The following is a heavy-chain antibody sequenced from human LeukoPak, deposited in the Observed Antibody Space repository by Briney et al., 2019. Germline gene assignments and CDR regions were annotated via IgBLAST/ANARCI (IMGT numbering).Heavy chain of an antibody. V-gene: IGHV3-30*02. CDR3: AKDRNYYDSSGLSDY. Sequence: GGSLRLSCAASGFTFSSYGMHWVRQAPGKGLEWVAFIRYDGSNKYYADSVKGRFTISRDNAKNTLYLQMSSLRAEDTAVYYYAKDRNYYDSSGLSDYWGQGTLVSVSS. D-gene: IGHD3-22*01. CDR1: GFTFSSYG. J-gene: IGHJ4*02. CDR2: IRYDGSNK.